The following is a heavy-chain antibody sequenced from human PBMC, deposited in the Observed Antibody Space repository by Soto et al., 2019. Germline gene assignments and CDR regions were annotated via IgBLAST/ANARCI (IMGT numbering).Heavy chain of an antibody. Sequence: SVKVSCKASGGTFSSYTISWVRQAPGQGLEWMGRIIPILGIANYAQKFQGRVTITADKSTSTAYMELSSLRSEDTAVYYCATSPGRWLQFGAFDIWGQGTMVTVSS. CDR3: ATSPGRWLQFGAFDI. CDR2: IIPILGIA. CDR1: GGTFSSYT. D-gene: IGHD5-12*01. J-gene: IGHJ3*02. V-gene: IGHV1-69*02.